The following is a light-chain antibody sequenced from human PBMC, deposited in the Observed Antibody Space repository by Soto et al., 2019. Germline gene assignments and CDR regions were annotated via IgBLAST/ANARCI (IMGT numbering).Light chain of an antibody. Sequence: IQMTQSPSTLSASVGDRVTITCQASQTISNWLAWYQQKPGKAPKLLIYDASNLESGVPSRFSGSGSGTEFTLTISNLQPDDFATYYCQQYENYWTFGQGTKVDIK. CDR2: DAS. V-gene: IGKV1-5*01. CDR3: QQYENYWT. J-gene: IGKJ1*01. CDR1: QTISNW.